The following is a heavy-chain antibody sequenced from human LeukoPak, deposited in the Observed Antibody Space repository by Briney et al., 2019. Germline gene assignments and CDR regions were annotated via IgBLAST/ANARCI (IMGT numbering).Heavy chain of an antibody. V-gene: IGHV1-2*02. J-gene: IGHJ4*02. CDR3: ARDLRGYYGRFPAY. CDR1: GYTFTDYY. D-gene: IGHD3-10*01. Sequence: GASVKVSCKASGYTFTDYYMHWVRQAPGQGLEWMGWINPYNGGTNFAQKFQGRVTMTRDTSISTAYMELSWLRSDDTAVYYCARDLRGYYGRFPAYWGQGTLVTASS. CDR2: INPYNGGT.